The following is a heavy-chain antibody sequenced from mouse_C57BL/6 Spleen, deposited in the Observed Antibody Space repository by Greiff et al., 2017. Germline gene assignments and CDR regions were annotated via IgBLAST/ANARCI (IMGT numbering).Heavy chain of an antibody. V-gene: IGHV1-50*01. CDR2: IDPSDSYT. D-gene: IGHD1-1*01. J-gene: IGHJ3*01. CDR3: ASFNYYGFAY. CDR1: GYTFTSYW. Sequence: VQLQQPGAELAKPGASVKLSCKASGYTFTSYWMQWVKQRPGQGLEWIGEIDPSDSYTNYNQKFKGKATLTVDTSSSTAYMQLSSLTSEDSAVYYCASFNYYGFAYWGQGTLVTVSA.